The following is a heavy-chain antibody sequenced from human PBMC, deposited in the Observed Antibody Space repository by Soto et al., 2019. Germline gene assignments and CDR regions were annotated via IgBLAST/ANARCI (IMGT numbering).Heavy chain of an antibody. D-gene: IGHD5-18*01. J-gene: IGHJ5*02. Sequence: SETLSLTCTVSGGSIKNYYWSWIRQPPGKGLEWIGYIYDSGSTNYNPSLKSRVTMSVDTSKNQFSLNLSSVTAADTAVYYCAREHGFSYGLNYFDPWGQGTLVTVSS. CDR2: IYDSGST. V-gene: IGHV4-59*01. CDR1: GGSIKNYY. CDR3: AREHGFSYGLNYFDP.